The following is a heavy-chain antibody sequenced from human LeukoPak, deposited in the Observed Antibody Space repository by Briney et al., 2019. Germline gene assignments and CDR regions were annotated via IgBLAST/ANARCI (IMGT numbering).Heavy chain of an antibody. CDR1: GGSVSSGAYY. CDR2: IYYSGST. J-gene: IGHJ6*02. Sequence: MASQTLSLTCTVSGGSVSSGAYYWSWIRQHPGKGLEWIGYIYYSGSTSYNPSLKSRVTMSVDTSKNQFSLKLSSVTDADTAVYFCARDRSGLDVWGPGTTVTVSS. V-gene: IGHV4-31*03. CDR3: ARDRSGLDV.